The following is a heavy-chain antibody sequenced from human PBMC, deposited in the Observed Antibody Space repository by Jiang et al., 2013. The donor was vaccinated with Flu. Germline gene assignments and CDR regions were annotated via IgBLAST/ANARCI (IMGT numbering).Heavy chain of an antibody. J-gene: IGHJ5*02. CDR3: ARHHTVTFRTNWFDP. CDR2: IYYSGST. Sequence: GSGLVKPSETLSLTCTVSGGSISSYYWSWIRQPPGKGLEWIGYIYYSGSTNYNPSLKSRVTISVDTSKNQFSLKLSSVTAADTAVYYCARHHTVTFRTNWFDPGAREPWSPSPQ. D-gene: IGHD4-17*01. V-gene: IGHV4-59*01. CDR1: GGSISSYY.